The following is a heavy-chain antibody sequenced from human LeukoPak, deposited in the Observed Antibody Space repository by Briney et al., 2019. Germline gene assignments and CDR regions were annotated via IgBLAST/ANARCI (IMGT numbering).Heavy chain of an antibody. CDR3: TSNFNIY. CDR2: ISNSGNTI. Sequence: GGSLRLSCAASGFIFSVYEMNWVRHGPGRGLECVSYISNSGNTIYYADSLKGRFTISRDNAKNSLYLQMNSLRAEDTAVYYCTSNFNIYWGQGTLVTVSS. D-gene: IGHD1-1*01. J-gene: IGHJ4*02. V-gene: IGHV3-48*03. CDR1: GFIFSVYE.